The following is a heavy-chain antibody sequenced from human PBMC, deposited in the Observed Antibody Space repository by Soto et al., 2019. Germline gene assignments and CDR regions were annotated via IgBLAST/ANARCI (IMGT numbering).Heavy chain of an antibody. CDR2: IYYSGST. V-gene: IGHV4-31*03. CDR3: ARVQLPTTVSLPGYFQH. J-gene: IGHJ1*01. CDR1: GGSISSGGYY. Sequence: SDTLSLTCTVSGGSISSGGYYWSWIRQHPGKGLEWIGYIYYSGSTYYNPSLKSRVTISVDTSKNQFSLKLSSVTAADTAVYYCARVQLPTTVSLPGYFQHWGQGTLVTVSS. D-gene: IGHD4-17*01.